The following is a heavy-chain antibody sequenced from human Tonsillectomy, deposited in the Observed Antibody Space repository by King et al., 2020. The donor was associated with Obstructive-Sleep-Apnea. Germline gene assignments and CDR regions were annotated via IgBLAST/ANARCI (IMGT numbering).Heavy chain of an antibody. D-gene: IGHD2-21*02. V-gene: IGHV1-8*01. CDR3: ARDEGDLYGMDV. CDR1: GYTFNSYD. CDR2: MKPNSGNT. J-gene: IGHJ6*02. Sequence: QLVQSRAEVKKPGASVKVSCKASGYTFNSYDINWVRQATGQGLEWMGWMKPNSGNTGYAQKFQGRVTITRNTSISTAYMELSSLRSEDTAVYYCARDEGDLYGMDVWGQGTTVTVSS.